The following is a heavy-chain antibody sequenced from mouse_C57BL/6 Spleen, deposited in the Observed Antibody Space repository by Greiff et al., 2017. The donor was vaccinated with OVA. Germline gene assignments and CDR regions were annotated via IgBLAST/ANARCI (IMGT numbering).Heavy chain of an antibody. J-gene: IGHJ2*01. CDR3: ARGELLRPADY. D-gene: IGHD1-2*01. Sequence: EVQLQESGPGLVKPSQSLSLTCSVTGYSITSGYYWNWIRQFPGNKLEWMGYISYDGSNNYNPSLKNRISITRDTSKNQFFLKLNSVTTEDTATYYCARGELLRPADYWGQGTTLTVSS. CDR2: ISYDGSN. V-gene: IGHV3-6*01. CDR1: GYSITSGYY.